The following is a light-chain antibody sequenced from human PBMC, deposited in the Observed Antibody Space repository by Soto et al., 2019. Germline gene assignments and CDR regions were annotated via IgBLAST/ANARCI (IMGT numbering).Light chain of an antibody. Sequence: QSALTQPPSASGSPGQSVTISCTGTSSDVGGYNYVSWYQQHPGRAPKHMIYEVSKRPSGIPDRFSGSKSGNTASLTVSGLQTEDEADYYCSSYAGSNNQVFVTGTKVTVL. CDR1: SSDVGGYNY. J-gene: IGLJ1*01. V-gene: IGLV2-8*01. CDR3: SSYAGSNNQV. CDR2: EVS.